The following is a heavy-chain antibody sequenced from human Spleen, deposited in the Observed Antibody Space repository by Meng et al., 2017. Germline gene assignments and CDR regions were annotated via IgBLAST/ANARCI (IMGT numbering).Heavy chain of an antibody. D-gene: IGHD6-19*01. J-gene: IGHJ4*02. CDR2: IYYSGST. CDR1: GGSISSTSYY. CDR3: ARVRGIPVAGYFFDY. V-gene: IGHV4-39*07. Sequence: SETLSLTCTVSGGSISSTSYYWGWIRQPPGKGLEWIGSIYYSGSTYYNPSLKSRVSISVDTSKNQFSLKLSSVTAADTAVYYCARVRGIPVAGYFFDYWGQGTLVTVSS.